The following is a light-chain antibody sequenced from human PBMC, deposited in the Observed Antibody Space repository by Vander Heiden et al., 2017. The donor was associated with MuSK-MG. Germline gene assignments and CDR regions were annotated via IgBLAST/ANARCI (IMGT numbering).Light chain of an antibody. CDR2: AAS. V-gene: IGKV1D-13*01. J-gene: IGKJ2*01. CDR3: QQFINFPYT. CDR1: QDISSD. Sequence: IQLTQSPSSLSASVGDRVTITCRASQDISSDLAWYQQKPGKAPKVLIYAASTLVSGVPLRFGGSGSGTDFTLTISSLQPEDFATYYCQQFINFPYTFGQGTKVEIK.